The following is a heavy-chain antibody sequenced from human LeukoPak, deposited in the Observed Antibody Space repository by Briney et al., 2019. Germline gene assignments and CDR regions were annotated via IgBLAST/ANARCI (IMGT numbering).Heavy chain of an antibody. V-gene: IGHV3-23*01. CDR2: ISGSGGST. D-gene: IGHD3-16*02. Sequence: GGSLRLSCAASGFTFSSYAMSWVRQAPGKGLEWVSAISGSGGSTYYADSVKGRFTISRDNSKNTLYLQMNSLRAGDTAVYYCAKSSIMITFGGVIAQYYFDYWGQGTLVTVSS. CDR1: GFTFSSYA. J-gene: IGHJ4*02. CDR3: AKSSIMITFGGVIAQYYFDY.